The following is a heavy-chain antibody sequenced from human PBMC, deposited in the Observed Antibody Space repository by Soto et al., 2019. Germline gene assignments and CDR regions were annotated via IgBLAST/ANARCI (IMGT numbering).Heavy chain of an antibody. Sequence: SETLSLTCAVYGGSFSGYYWSWIRQPPGKGLEWIGEINHSGSTNYNPSLKGRVTISVDTSKNQFSLKLSSVTAADTAVYYCARGKYYDILTGYYPIYYYYGMDVWGQGTTVTVS. D-gene: IGHD3-9*01. V-gene: IGHV4-34*01. CDR1: GGSFSGYY. J-gene: IGHJ6*02. CDR3: ARGKYYDILTGYYPIYYYYGMDV. CDR2: INHSGST.